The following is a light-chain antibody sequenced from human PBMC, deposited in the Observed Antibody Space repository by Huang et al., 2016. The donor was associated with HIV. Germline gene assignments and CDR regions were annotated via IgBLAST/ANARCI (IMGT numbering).Light chain of an antibody. J-gene: IGKJ1*01. CDR3: EQSYISVT. CDR2: ATS. CDR1: QNISSF. Sequence: DIQMTQSPSSLSASVGDRVTITCRASQNISSFLNWYQQKAGKAPKLLIYATSSLQSGVPSRFSGTGSGTNFILTISSLQPEDFATYYCEQSYISVTFGQGTKVEVK. V-gene: IGKV1-39*01.